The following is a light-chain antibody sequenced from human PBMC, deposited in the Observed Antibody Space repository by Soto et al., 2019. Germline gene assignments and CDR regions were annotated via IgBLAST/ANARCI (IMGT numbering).Light chain of an antibody. CDR2: AAS. J-gene: IGKJ4*01. V-gene: IGKV1-39*01. CDR1: QSISKY. CDR3: QQSYSAPPLT. Sequence: IQMTQSPSSLSASVGDRVTITCRASQSISKYLNWYQQKPGKDPKLLIYAASSLHSGVPSRFSGSGSGTNFTLTISSLQPEDVATYYCQQSYSAPPLTFGGGTNVEF.